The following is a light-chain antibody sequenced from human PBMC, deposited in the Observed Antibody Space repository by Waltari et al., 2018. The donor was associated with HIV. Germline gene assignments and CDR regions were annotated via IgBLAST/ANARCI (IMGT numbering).Light chain of an antibody. CDR2: WAS. CDR3: QQYYNTLRT. V-gene: IGKV4-1*01. CDR1: QSVLYSSNNNNY. Sequence: DIVMTQSPDSLTVSLGERATIDCKSSQSVLYSSNNNNYLAWYQQKPGQPPKLLIYWASTRESGVPDRFSGSGSGTNFTLTISSLQAEDAAVYYCQQYYNTLRTFGQGTKVEIK. J-gene: IGKJ1*01.